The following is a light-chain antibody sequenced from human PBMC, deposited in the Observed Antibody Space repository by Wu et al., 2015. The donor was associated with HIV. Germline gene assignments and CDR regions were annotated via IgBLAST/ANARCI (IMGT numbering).Light chain of an antibody. CDR2: GAS. CDR1: ESISSY. CDR3: QQHNKWPLT. V-gene: IGKV3-11*01. Sequence: EIVLTQSPATLSLSPGERATLSCRASESISSYLDWYQHKPGQAPRLLIYGASNRATGIPARFSGSKSVTNFTLTINSLEPEDSAVYYCQQHNKWPLTFGQGTRLEIK. J-gene: IGKJ5*01.